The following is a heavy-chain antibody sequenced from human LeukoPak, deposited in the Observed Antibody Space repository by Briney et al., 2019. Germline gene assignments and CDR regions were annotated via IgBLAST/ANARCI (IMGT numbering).Heavy chain of an antibody. V-gene: IGHV3-74*01. D-gene: IGHD5-24*01. CDR2: INGDGSST. J-gene: IGHJ4*02. CDR3: ARTDNLDY. CDR1: GFRFSSSW. Sequence: GGSLRLSCAASGFRFSSSWMHWVRQGPGKGLVWVSRINGDGSSTTYADSVQGRFTISRDNAKSTLYLQMNSLRAEDTAVYYCARTDNLDYWGQGSLVTVSS.